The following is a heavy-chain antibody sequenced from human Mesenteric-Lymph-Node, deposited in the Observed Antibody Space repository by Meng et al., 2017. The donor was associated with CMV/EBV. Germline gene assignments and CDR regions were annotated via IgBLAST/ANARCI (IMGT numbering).Heavy chain of an antibody. V-gene: IGHV4-38-2*02. Sequence: SETLSLTCTVSGYSISSGYYWGWIRQPPGKGLEWIGSIYHSGSTYYNPSLKSRVTISVDTSKNQFSLKLSSVTAADTAVYYCARLSLVRHYNYYYYYGMDVWGQGTTVTVSS. CDR2: IYHSGST. J-gene: IGHJ6*02. CDR3: ARLSLVRHYNYYYYYGMDV. D-gene: IGHD6-6*01. CDR1: GYSISSGYY.